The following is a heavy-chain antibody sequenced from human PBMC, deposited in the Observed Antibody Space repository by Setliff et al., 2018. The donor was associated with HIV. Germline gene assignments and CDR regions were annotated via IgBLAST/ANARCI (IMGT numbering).Heavy chain of an antibody. CDR1: GGSISSSSYY. CDR2: IYYRGST. J-gene: IGHJ4*02. Sequence: SETLSLTCTVSGGSISSSSYYWGWIRQPPGKGLEWIGSIYYRGSTNYNPSLKSRVTMSVDTSKNQFSLKLRSVTAADTAVYYCARDATYDYVWGTSSLVLDYWGQGTLVTVSS. D-gene: IGHD3-16*01. CDR3: ARDATYDYVWGTSSLVLDY. V-gene: IGHV4-39*07.